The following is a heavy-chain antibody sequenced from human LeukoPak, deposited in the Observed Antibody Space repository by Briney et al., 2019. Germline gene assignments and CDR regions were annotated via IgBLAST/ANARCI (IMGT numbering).Heavy chain of an antibody. J-gene: IGHJ6*03. D-gene: IGHD3-22*01. CDR3: ARPLYDSSGYYYGDLSYYYYMDV. CDR2: ISAYNGNT. V-gene: IGHV1-18*01. CDR1: GYTFTSYG. Sequence: GASVKVSCKASGYTFTSYGISWVRQAPGQGLEWMGWISAYNGNTNYAQKLQGRVTMTTDTSTSTAYMELRSLRSDDTAVYYCARPLYDSSGYYYGDLSYYYYMDVWGKGTTVTVSS.